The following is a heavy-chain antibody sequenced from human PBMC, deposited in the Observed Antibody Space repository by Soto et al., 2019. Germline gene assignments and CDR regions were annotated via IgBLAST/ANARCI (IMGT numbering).Heavy chain of an antibody. CDR1: GFTFSSCA. J-gene: IGHJ4*02. D-gene: IGHD3-3*01. Sequence: QVQLVESGGGVVQPGRSLRLSCAASGFTFSSCAMHWVRQAPGKGLEWVAVISYDGSNKYYADSVKGRITVSRDNSKNTLYLQVNSLRAEDTAVYYCARDKRDLRFLEWSYYFDYWGQGTLVTVSS. CDR3: ARDKRDLRFLEWSYYFDY. CDR2: ISYDGSNK. V-gene: IGHV3-30-3*01.